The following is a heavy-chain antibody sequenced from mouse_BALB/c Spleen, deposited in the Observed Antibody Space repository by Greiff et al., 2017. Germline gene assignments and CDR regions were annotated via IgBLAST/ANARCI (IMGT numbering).Heavy chain of an antibody. V-gene: IGHV14-4*02. Sequence: VQLKESGAELVRSGASVKLSCTASGFNIKDYYMHWVKQRPEQGLEWIGWIDPENGDTEYAPKFQGKAIMTADTSSNTAYLQLSSLTSEATAVYYCNAWTTTGYFDVWGAGTTVTVSS. CDR2: IDPENGDT. CDR1: GFNIKDYY. CDR3: NAWTTTGYFDV. J-gene: IGHJ1*01. D-gene: IGHD1-1*01.